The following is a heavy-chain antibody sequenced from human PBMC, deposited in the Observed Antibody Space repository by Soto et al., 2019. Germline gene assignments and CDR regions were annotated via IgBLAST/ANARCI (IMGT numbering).Heavy chain of an antibody. D-gene: IGHD3-9*01. J-gene: IGHJ6*02. CDR2: IIPILGIA. Sequence: QVQLVQSGAEVKKPGSSVKVSCKASGGTFSSYTISWVRQAPGQGLEWMGRIIPILGIANYAQKFQGRVTTTADKSTSTAYMELSSLRSEDTAVYYCARPVGYFDWFLVRDYYGMDVWGQGTTVTVSS. V-gene: IGHV1-69*02. CDR1: GGTFSSYT. CDR3: ARPVGYFDWFLVRDYYGMDV.